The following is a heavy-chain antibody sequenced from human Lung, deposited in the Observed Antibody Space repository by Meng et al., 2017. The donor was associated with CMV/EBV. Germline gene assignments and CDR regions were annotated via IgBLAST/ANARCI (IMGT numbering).Heavy chain of an antibody. D-gene: IGHD7-27*01. V-gene: IGHV1-2*02. CDR1: GYTFTAHY. Sequence: ASVXVSCKVSGYTFTAHYFHWVRQAPGQGLEWMGWIHPHRGDTNYAQQFQGRVTLTRDTSINTGYMELTRLTSDDTAVYYCARDNNWGPDYWGQGTLVTVSS. CDR2: IHPHRGDT. CDR3: ARDNNWGPDY. J-gene: IGHJ4*02.